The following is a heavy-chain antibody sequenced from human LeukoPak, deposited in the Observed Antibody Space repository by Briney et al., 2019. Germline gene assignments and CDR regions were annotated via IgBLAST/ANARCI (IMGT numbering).Heavy chain of an antibody. CDR1: GYSFTSYG. Sequence: GESLKISCKGSGYSFTSYGISWVRQAPGQGLEWMGWISAYNGNTNYAQKLQGRVTMTTDTSTSTAYMELRSLRSDDTAVYYCARDDSSSWFYLYYYYGMDVWGQGTTVTVSS. CDR2: ISAYNGNT. J-gene: IGHJ6*02. V-gene: IGHV1-18*01. CDR3: ARDDSSSWFYLYYYYGMDV. D-gene: IGHD6-13*01.